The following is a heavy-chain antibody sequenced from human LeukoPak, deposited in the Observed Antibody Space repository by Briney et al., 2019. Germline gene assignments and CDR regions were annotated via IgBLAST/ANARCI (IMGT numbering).Heavy chain of an antibody. CDR3: ARGVGSSWFPNWFDP. D-gene: IGHD6-13*01. V-gene: IGHV4-59*01. J-gene: IGHJ5*02. Sequence: SETLSLTCNVSGGSIRGYYWSWIRQSPEKGLEWIGYIYSSGSTNYNPSLKSRVTMSVDTSKNQLSLKVSSVTAADTAVYYCARGVGSSWFPNWFDPWGQGTLVTVSS. CDR2: IYSSGST. CDR1: GGSIRGYY.